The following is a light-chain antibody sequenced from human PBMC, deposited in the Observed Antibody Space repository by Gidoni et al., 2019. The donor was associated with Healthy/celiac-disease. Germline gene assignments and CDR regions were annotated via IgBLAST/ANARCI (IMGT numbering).Light chain of an antibody. Sequence: SSELTQDPAVSVALGQTVRITCQGDSLRSYYASWYQQKPGQAPVLVIYGKNNRPSGIPDRFSGSSSGNTASLTITGAQAEDEADYDCNARDSSGNHPFGTGTKVTVL. CDR1: SLRSYY. CDR2: GKN. J-gene: IGLJ1*01. V-gene: IGLV3-19*01. CDR3: NARDSSGNHP.